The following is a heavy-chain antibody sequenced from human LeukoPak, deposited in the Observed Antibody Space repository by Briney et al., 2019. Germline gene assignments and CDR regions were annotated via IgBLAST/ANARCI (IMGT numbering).Heavy chain of an antibody. CDR1: GGSFSGYY. D-gene: IGHD3-9*01. CDR3: ARGTVPVLRYLGGYYFDY. V-gene: IGHV4-34*01. CDR2: INHSGSA. J-gene: IGHJ4*02. Sequence: NPSGTLSLSCADPGGSFSGYYWSWVRQPPGEGLEWIGEINHSGSANYYPSPKSRVTISLEETKNKSPLKLSSVTAADTAVYYCARGTVPVLRYLGGYYFDYWGQGTLVTVSS.